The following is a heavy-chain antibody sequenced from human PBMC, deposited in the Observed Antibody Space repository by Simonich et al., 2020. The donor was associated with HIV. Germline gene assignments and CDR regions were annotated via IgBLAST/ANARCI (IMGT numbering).Heavy chain of an antibody. V-gene: IGHV4-34*01. CDR1: GGSFSGYY. J-gene: IGHJ3*02. D-gene: IGHD4-4*01. CDR2: INHSGST. CDR3: ATTINYEDAFDI. Sequence: QVQLQQWGAGLLKPAETLSLTCAVYGGSFSGYYCSWIRQPPGKGLDWIGEINHSGSTNNTPSLKSRVTISVDTSKNQFSLKLSSVTAADTAVYYCATTINYEDAFDIWGQGTMVTVSS.